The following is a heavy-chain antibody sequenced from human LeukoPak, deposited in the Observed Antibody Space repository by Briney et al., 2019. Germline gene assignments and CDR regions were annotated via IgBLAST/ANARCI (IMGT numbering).Heavy chain of an antibody. CDR3: ARGTDIRITMVRGFGADP. D-gene: IGHD3-10*01. J-gene: IGHJ5*02. Sequence: GASVKVSCKASGYTFTGYYMHWVRQAPGQGLEWMGWINPNSGGTNYAQKFQGWVTMTRDTSISTAYMELSRLRSDDTAVYYCARGTDIRITMVRGFGADPWGQGTLVTVS. V-gene: IGHV1-2*04. CDR2: INPNSGGT. CDR1: GYTFTGYY.